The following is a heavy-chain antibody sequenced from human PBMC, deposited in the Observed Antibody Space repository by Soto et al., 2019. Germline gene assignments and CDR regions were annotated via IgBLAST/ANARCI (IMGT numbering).Heavy chain of an antibody. D-gene: IGHD1-26*01. CDR2: IYYSGST. J-gene: IGHJ6*02. CDR3: ARHDGSYSPPYYYYYGMDV. V-gene: IGHV4-39*01. Sequence: SETLSLTCTVSGGSISSSSYYWGWIRQPPGKGLEWIGSIYYSGSTYYNPSLKSRVTISVDTSKNQFSLKLSSVTAADTAVYYCARHDGSYSPPYYYYYGMDVWGQGTTVTVSS. CDR1: GGSISSSSYY.